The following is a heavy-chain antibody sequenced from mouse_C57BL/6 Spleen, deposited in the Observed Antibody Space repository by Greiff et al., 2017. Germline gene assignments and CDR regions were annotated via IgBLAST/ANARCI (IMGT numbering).Heavy chain of an antibody. Sequence: QVQLQQPGAELVMPGASVKLSCKASGYTFTSYWMHWVKQRPGQGLEWIGEIDPSDSYTNYNQKFKGKSTLTVDKSSSTAYMQLSSLTSEDSAVYYCARRGCNYEDYAMDYWGQGTSVTVSS. D-gene: IGHD2-1*01. V-gene: IGHV1-69*01. CDR1: GYTFTSYW. J-gene: IGHJ4*01. CDR2: IDPSDSYT. CDR3: ARRGCNYEDYAMDY.